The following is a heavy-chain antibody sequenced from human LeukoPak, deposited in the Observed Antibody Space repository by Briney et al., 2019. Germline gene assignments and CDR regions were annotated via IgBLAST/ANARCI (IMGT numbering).Heavy chain of an antibody. Sequence: GDSLRLSCVASGFTFNIYWIHWVRQAPGKGLVWVSRLKSDGSSTIYADSVKGRFTICRVNAENTVYMQMNSLRAEDTAVYYCAREVVLTGTSWFDAWGQGTVVTVVS. CDR1: GFTFNIYW. CDR2: LKSDGSST. V-gene: IGHV3-74*01. J-gene: IGHJ5*02. D-gene: IGHD2-21*02. CDR3: AREVVLTGTSWFDA.